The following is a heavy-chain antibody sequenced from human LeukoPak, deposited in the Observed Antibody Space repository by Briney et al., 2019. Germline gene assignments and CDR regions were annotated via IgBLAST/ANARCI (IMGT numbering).Heavy chain of an antibody. V-gene: IGHV3-9*01. CDR3: AKDKRKIAVAGTASFDY. J-gene: IGHJ4*02. CDR2: ISWNSGSI. D-gene: IGHD6-19*01. CDR1: GFTFDDYA. Sequence: PPGRSLRLSCAASGFTFDDYAMHWVRQAPGKGLEWVSGISWNSGSIGYADSVKGRFTISRDNAKSSLYLQMNSLRAEDTALYYCAKDKRKIAVAGTASFDYWGQGTLVTVSS.